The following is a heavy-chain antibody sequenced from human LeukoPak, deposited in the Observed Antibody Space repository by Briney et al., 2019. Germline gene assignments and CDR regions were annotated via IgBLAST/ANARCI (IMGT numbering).Heavy chain of an antibody. CDR2: ISGRGGST. Sequence: GGSLRLSCAASGFTFSSYAMSWVRQAPGKGLEGVSAISGRGGSTYYADSVKGRFTISRDNSKNTLYLQMNSLRAEDTAVYYCAKDRYSSSWFSNWGQGTLVTVSS. V-gene: IGHV3-23*01. D-gene: IGHD6-13*01. CDR3: AKDRYSSSWFSN. CDR1: GFTFSSYA. J-gene: IGHJ4*02.